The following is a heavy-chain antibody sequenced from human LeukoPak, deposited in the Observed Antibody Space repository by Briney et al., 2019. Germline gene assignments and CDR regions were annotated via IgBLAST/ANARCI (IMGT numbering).Heavy chain of an antibody. Sequence: GGSLRLSCAASGFTFSTYGMHRVRQAPGMGLEWVAFIRNDGNNKYYADSVKGRFTISRDNSKNTLYLQMNSLRAEDTALYYCAKDSPRNCFDYWGQGTLVTVSS. CDR3: AKDSPRNCFDY. CDR1: GFTFSTYG. CDR2: IRNDGNNK. V-gene: IGHV3-30*02. J-gene: IGHJ4*02.